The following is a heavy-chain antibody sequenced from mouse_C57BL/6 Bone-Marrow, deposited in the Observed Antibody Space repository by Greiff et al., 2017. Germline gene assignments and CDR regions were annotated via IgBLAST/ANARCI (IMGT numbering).Heavy chain of an antibody. Sequence: QVQLQQSGPELVKPGASVRISCKASGYTFTNYYMHWMKQRPGQGLEWIGWIYPGDVNTKYNEKFKDKATLTADNSSGTAFMHLNSLTSEDSAVYFCARGDFYGNYAMYYWGQGISVTVSS. CDR1: GYTFTNYY. CDR2: IYPGDVNT. V-gene: IGHV1S56*01. D-gene: IGHD1-1*01. CDR3: ARGDFYGNYAMYY. J-gene: IGHJ4*01.